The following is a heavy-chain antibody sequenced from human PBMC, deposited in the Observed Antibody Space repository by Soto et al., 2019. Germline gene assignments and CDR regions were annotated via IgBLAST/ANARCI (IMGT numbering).Heavy chain of an antibody. CDR1: GFTFSGSA. Sequence: PGGSLRLSCAASGFTFSGSAMHWVRQASGKGLEWVGLIRGKSNNYATAYAASVKGRFAISRDDSKNTAYLQMNSLKTEDTAVYYCTRHNWFDDYDPWFDPWGQGTLVTVSS. V-gene: IGHV3-73*01. D-gene: IGHD4-17*01. J-gene: IGHJ5*02. CDR2: IRGKSNNYAT. CDR3: TRHNWFDDYDPWFDP.